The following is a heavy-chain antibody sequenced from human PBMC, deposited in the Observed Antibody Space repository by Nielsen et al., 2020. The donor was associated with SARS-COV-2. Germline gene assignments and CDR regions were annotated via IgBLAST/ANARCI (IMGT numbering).Heavy chain of an antibody. CDR3: ARQGIVVVPAVTGGMDV. V-gene: IGHV3-33*01. Sequence: GESLKISCAASGFTFSSYGMHWVRQAPGKGLEWVAVIWYDGSNKYYADSVKGRFTISRDNSKNTLYLQMNSLRAEDTAVYYCARQGIVVVPAVTGGMDVWGQGTTVTVSS. CDR1: GFTFSSYG. J-gene: IGHJ6*02. CDR2: IWYDGSNK. D-gene: IGHD2-2*01.